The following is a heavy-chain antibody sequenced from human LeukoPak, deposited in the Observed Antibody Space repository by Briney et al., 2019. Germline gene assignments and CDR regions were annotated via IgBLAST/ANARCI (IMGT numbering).Heavy chain of an antibody. CDR1: GDSISSGNY. CDR3: ARWAAGPIDY. D-gene: IGHD6-13*01. Sequence: SETLSLTCTVSGDSISSGNYWGWIRQPPGKGLEWVGSIFHTGSTYFNLSLKSRVTISVDTSKNQFSLKLSSVTTADTAVYYCARWAAGPIDYWGQGTLVTVSS. V-gene: IGHV4-38-2*02. J-gene: IGHJ4*02. CDR2: IFHTGST.